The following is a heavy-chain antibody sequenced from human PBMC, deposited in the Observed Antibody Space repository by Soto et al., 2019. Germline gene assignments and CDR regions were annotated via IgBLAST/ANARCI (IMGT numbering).Heavy chain of an antibody. CDR1: GYIFTSYW. V-gene: IGHV5-10-1*01. J-gene: IGHJ5*02. CDR2: IDPSDSYT. CDR3: AKKIGTTGGNFFHP. D-gene: IGHD1-1*01. Sequence: HSLKISWQGSGYIFTSYWISWVRQMPGKGLEWMGMIDPSDSYTNYRPSFQGHVTISRDNSKNTLYLQMDSLRAEETAVYFCAKKIGTTGGNFFHPWGQGALVTVSS.